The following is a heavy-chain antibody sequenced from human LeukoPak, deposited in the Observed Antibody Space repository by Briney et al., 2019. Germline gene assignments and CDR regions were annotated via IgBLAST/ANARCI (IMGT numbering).Heavy chain of an antibody. V-gene: IGHV1-46*01. CDR2: INPSGGST. CDR3: ARDPPYCSSTSCYGRNKFDY. Sequence: GASVKVSCKASGYTFTSYYMHWVRQAPGQGLEWMGIINPSGGSTSYAQKFQGRVTMTRDTSTSTVYMELSSLRSEDTAVYYCARDPPYCSSTSCYGRNKFDYWAREPWSPSPQ. D-gene: IGHD2-2*01. CDR1: GYTFTSYY. J-gene: IGHJ4*02.